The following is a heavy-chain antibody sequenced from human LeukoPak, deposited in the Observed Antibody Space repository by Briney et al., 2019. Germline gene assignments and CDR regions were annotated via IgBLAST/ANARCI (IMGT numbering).Heavy chain of an antibody. V-gene: IGHV4-4*07. Sequence: SETLSLTCTVSGGSIGSYYWSCIRQPAGRGLEWIGRICTSENTANNPSLKSRVTMSIDMSPSQFSLRLTSVTAADTAVCYCAREGDYGDYSKSFYYMDVWGKGTTVTVSS. CDR1: GGSIGSYY. CDR2: ICTSENT. J-gene: IGHJ6*03. D-gene: IGHD4-17*01. CDR3: AREGDYGDYSKSFYYMDV.